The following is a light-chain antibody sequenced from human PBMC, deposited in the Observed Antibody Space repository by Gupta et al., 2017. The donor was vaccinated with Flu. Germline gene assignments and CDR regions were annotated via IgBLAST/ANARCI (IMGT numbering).Light chain of an antibody. J-gene: IGKJ4*01. CDR1: QGISSY. CDR2: AAS. V-gene: IGKV1-8*01. CDR3: QQYYSYPPIT. Sequence: AIRMTQSPSSFSASTGDRVTITCRASQGISSYLAWYQQKPGKAPKLLIYAASTLQSGVPSRFSGSGSGTDFTLTISCLQSEDFAPYYCQQYYSYPPITFGGGTKVEIK.